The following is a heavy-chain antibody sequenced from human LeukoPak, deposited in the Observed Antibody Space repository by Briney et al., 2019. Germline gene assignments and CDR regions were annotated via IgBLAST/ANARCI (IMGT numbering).Heavy chain of an antibody. CDR2: IYYSGST. Sequence: PSETLSLTCTVSGGSISSSSYYWGWIRQPPGKGLEWIGSIYYSGSTYYNPSLKSRVTISVDTSKNQFSLKLSSVTAADTAVYYCARSGISWFGELFTRRGFDPWGQGTLVTVSS. D-gene: IGHD3-10*01. V-gene: IGHV4-39*01. CDR3: ARSGISWFGELFTRRGFDP. CDR1: GGSISSSSYY. J-gene: IGHJ5*02.